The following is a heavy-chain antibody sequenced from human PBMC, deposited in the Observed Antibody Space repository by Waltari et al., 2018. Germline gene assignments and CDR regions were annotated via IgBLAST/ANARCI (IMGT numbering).Heavy chain of an antibody. CDR1: GGSISSGGYY. V-gene: IGHV4-31*03. CDR3: ARERALGY. CDR2: IYYIGRT. J-gene: IGHJ4*02. Sequence: QVQLQESGPGLVKPSQTLSLTCTVSGGSISSGGYYWSWIRQHPGKGLEWIGYIYYIGRTEHNPSLKIRVTISVDTSKNQFSLKLSSVTAADTSVYYCARERALGYWGQGTLVTVSS.